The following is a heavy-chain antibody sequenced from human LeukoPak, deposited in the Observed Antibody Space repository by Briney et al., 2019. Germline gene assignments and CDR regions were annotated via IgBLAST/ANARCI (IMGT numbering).Heavy chain of an antibody. CDR3: AGPSCGGDCYSGFDY. CDR1: GGSISSSSYY. CDR2: IYYSGST. V-gene: IGHV4-39*01. J-gene: IGHJ4*02. D-gene: IGHD2-21*01. Sequence: PSETLSLTCTVSGGSISSSSYYWGWIRQPPGKGLEWIGSIYYSGSTYYNPSLKSRVTISVDTSKHQFSLKLSSVTAADTAVYYCAGPSCGGDCYSGFDYWGQGTLVTVSS.